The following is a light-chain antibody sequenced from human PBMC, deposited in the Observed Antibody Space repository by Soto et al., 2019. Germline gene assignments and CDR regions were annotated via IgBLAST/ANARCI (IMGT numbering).Light chain of an antibody. CDR1: QNVARNY. CDR2: DAS. J-gene: IGKJ4*01. Sequence: EIVLTQSPGTLSLSPGERATLSCRASQNVARNYLAWYQQRPGQAPRLLIYDASTRATGIPDRFSGSGSGTDFPLTISRLEPEDFAVYFCQQYARSPLAFGGGTKVAI. V-gene: IGKV3-20*01. CDR3: QQYARSPLA.